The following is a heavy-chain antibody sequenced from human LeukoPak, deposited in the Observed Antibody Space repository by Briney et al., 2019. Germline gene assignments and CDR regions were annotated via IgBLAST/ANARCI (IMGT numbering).Heavy chain of an antibody. CDR3: ARDLGYCSSTSCGDAFDI. D-gene: IGHD2-2*01. CDR2: ISSSGSTI. J-gene: IGHJ3*02. Sequence: GGSLRLSCAASGFTFSSYSMNWVRQAPGKGLEWVSYISSSGSTIYYADSVKGRFTISRDNAKNSLYLQMNSLRAEDTAVYYCARDLGYCSSTSCGDAFDIWGQGTMVTVSS. V-gene: IGHV3-48*04. CDR1: GFTFSSYS.